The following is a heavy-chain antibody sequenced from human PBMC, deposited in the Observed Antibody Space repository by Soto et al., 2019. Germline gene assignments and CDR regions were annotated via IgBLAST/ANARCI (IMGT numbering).Heavy chain of an antibody. D-gene: IGHD3-3*01. CDR3: ARDNSYDFWSGYYDFDY. J-gene: IGHJ4*02. CDR2: IYPGDSDT. V-gene: IGHV5-51*01. Sequence: GESLKISCKGSGYSFTSYWIGWVRQMPGKGLEWMGIIYPGDSDTRYSPSFQGQVTISADKSISTAYLQWSSLKASDTAVYYCARDNSYDFWSGYYDFDYWGQGTLVTVSS. CDR1: GYSFTSYW.